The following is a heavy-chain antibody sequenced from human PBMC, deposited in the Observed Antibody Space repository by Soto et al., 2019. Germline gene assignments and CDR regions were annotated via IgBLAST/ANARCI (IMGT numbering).Heavy chain of an antibody. V-gene: IGHV3-21*04. CDR1: GFTFSSYT. Sequence: GGSLRLSCAASGFTFSSYTMDWVRQAPGKGLEWVSSISSSGGYKYYADSVRGRFTISRDNAKNTLYLQMNSLRAEDTAVYYCAFNSGSGSYYFDYWGQGTLVTVSS. D-gene: IGHD3-10*01. CDR3: AFNSGSGSYYFDY. J-gene: IGHJ4*02. CDR2: ISSSGGYK.